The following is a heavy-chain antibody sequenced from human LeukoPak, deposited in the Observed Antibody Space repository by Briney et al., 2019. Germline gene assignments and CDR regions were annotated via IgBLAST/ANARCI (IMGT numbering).Heavy chain of an antibody. Sequence: GGSLRLSCAASGFTFSSYAMSWVRQAPGKGLEWVSSISGSGGNTYYADSVKGRFTISRDNSKNTLYLQMYSLRAEDTAVYYCAKVGYDSSGYPYYFDYWGQGTLATVSS. CDR1: GFTFSSYA. CDR2: ISGSGGNT. D-gene: IGHD3-22*01. V-gene: IGHV3-23*01. J-gene: IGHJ4*02. CDR3: AKVGYDSSGYPYYFDY.